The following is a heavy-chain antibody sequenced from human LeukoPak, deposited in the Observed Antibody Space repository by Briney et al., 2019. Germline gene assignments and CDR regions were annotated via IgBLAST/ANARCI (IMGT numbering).Heavy chain of an antibody. D-gene: IGHD4-17*01. J-gene: IGHJ4*02. CDR3: ARNAYGDYAFDY. CDR1: GGTFSSYA. V-gene: IGHV1-2*04. CDR2: INPNSGGT. Sequence: ASVKVSCKASGGTFSSYAISWVRQAPGQGLEWMGWINPNSGGTNYAQKFQGWVTMTRDTSISTAYMELSRLRSDDTAVYYCARNAYGDYAFDYWGQGTLVTVSS.